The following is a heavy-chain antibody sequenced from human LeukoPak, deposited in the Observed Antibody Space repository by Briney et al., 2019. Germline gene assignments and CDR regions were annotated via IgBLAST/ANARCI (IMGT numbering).Heavy chain of an antibody. CDR1: GFTFSSYA. D-gene: IGHD3-10*01. CDR2: ISGSGGST. V-gene: IGHV3-23*01. J-gene: IGHJ6*02. Sequence: PGGSPRLSCAASGFTFSSYAMSWVRQAPGKGLEWVSAISGSGGSTYYADSVKGRFTISRDNSKNTLYLQMNSLRAEDTAVYYCAKGIRGVNYYYGMDVWGQGTTVTVSS. CDR3: AKGIRGVNYYYGMDV.